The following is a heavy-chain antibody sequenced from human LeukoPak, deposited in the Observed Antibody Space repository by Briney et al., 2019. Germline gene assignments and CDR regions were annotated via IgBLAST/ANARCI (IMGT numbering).Heavy chain of an antibody. V-gene: IGHV1-69*05. J-gene: IGHJ4*02. CDR2: IIPIFGTA. D-gene: IGHD6-6*01. Sequence: ASVKVSCKASGGTLSSYAISWVRQAPGQGLEWMGGIIPIFGTANYAQKFQGRVTITTDESTSTAYMELSSLRSEDTAVYYCARSKGIAARRLDYFDYWGQGTLVTVSS. CDR1: GGTLSSYA. CDR3: ARSKGIAARRLDYFDY.